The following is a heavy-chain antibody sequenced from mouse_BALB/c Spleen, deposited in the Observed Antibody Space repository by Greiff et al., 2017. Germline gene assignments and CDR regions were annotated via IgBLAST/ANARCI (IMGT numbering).Heavy chain of an antibody. CDR1: GYTFTSYW. V-gene: IGHV1-7*01. Sequence: QVQLQQSGAELAKPGASVKMSCKASGYTFTSYWMHWVKQRPGQGLEWIGYINPSTGYTEYNQKFKDKATLTADKSSSTAYMQLSSLTSEDSAVYYCARLGTTAPWFAYWGQGTLVTVSA. CDR3: ARLGTTAPWFAY. CDR2: INPSTGYT. D-gene: IGHD1-2*01. J-gene: IGHJ3*01.